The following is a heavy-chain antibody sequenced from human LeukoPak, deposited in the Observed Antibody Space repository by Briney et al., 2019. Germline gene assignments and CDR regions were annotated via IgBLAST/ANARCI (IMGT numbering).Heavy chain of an antibody. CDR2: VYHSGET. J-gene: IGHJ3*02. Sequence: PSETLSLTCTVSGGSVSSGDYYWSWIRQPPGKGLEWIGSVYHSGETYYNPSLKSRVTISVDTSKNQFSLKLSSVTAADTAVYYCARDSLWFGDLSGAFDIWGQGTMVTVSS. D-gene: IGHD3-10*01. V-gene: IGHV4-30-2*05. CDR3: ARDSLWFGDLSGAFDI. CDR1: GGSVSSGDYY.